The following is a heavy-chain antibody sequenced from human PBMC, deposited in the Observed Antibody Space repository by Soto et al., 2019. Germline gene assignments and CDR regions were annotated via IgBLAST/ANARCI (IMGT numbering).Heavy chain of an antibody. D-gene: IGHD1-7*01. Sequence: QVTLKESGPVLVKPTETLTLTCTVSGFSLSNARMGVSWIRQPPGKALEWLAHIFSNDEKSYSTSLKSRLTISKDTSKSQVVLTMTNMDPVDTATYYCARIRYNCNYTPFDYWGQGTLVTVSS. CDR2: IFSNDEK. CDR3: ARIRYNCNYTPFDY. J-gene: IGHJ4*02. V-gene: IGHV2-26*01. CDR1: GFSLSNARMG.